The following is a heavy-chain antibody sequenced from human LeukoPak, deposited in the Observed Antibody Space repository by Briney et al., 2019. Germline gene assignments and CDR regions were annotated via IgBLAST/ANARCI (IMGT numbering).Heavy chain of an antibody. CDR2: IRQDGREK. CDR3: VGGIGWQPDY. J-gene: IGHJ4*02. Sequence: PGGSLTLSCAASPGITFSDYWMNWVRQAPGKGLEWVAIIRQDGREKLYLDSVKGRFTISRDNAKSSVYLQINSLRAEDTAVYYCVGGIGWQPDYWGQGTLVTVSS. D-gene: IGHD6-19*01. V-gene: IGHV3-7*03. CDR1: PGITFSDYW.